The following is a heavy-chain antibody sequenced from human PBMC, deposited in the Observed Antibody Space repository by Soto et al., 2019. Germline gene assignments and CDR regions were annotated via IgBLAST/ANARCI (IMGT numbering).Heavy chain of an antibody. Sequence: QVQLVQSGAEVKKPGSSVKVSCKVSGDTFTTNSLNWVRQAPGQGLEWMGGIIPVVGTTKYAQKYQDRVTITGDKSTNTAYMELSSLRSDDTAVYYCARGLLYATTYFDYWGQGTPVTVSS. V-gene: IGHV1-69*06. CDR1: GDTFTTNS. CDR3: ARGLLYATTYFDY. CDR2: IIPVVGTT. D-gene: IGHD2-8*01. J-gene: IGHJ4*02.